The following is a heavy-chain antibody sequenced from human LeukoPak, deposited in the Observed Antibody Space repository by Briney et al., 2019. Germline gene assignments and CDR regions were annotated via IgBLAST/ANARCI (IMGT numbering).Heavy chain of an antibody. D-gene: IGHD3-10*01. Sequence: GGSLRLSCEASGFSFSTYGMHWVRQDPGKGLEWVALIWFDGSNKHYADSVKGRFTISRDNSKNTMYLQMDSLRAEDTAVYYCARVVSYYGSSYRLLDLWGRGTLVTVSS. CDR1: GFSFSTYG. V-gene: IGHV3-33*01. CDR3: ARVVSYYGSSYRLLDL. CDR2: IWFDGSNK. J-gene: IGHJ2*01.